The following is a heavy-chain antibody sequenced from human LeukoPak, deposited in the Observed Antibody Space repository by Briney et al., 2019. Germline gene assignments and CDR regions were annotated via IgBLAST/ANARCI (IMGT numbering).Heavy chain of an antibody. CDR1: GYSFSTYW. V-gene: IGHV5-51*01. CDR3: ARIRRGFYQRTGPSHY. J-gene: IGHJ4*02. D-gene: IGHD3/OR15-3a*01. CDR2: IYPGDSDT. Sequence: GESLKISCKGSGYSFSTYWIGWVRQMPGEGLEWMGIIYPGDSDTRYSPSFQGQVSISADKSINTAFLQWTSLQASDTAVYYCARIRRGFYQRTGPSHYWGQGTLVTVSS.